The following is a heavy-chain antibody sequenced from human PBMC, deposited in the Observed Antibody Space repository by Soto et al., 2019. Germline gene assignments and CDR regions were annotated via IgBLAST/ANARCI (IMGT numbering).Heavy chain of an antibody. J-gene: IGHJ2*01. CDR1: GFTFSSYA. Sequence: EVQLLESGGGLVQPGGSLRLSCAASGFTFSSYAMSWVRQAPGKGLEWVSAISGSGGSTYYADSVKGRFTISRDNSKNTLYLQMNSMRDEDTAVYYCAKVPLLWVGELQWYFDLWGRGTLVTVSS. CDR3: AKVPLLWVGELQWYFDL. D-gene: IGHD3-10*01. CDR2: ISGSGGST. V-gene: IGHV3-23*01.